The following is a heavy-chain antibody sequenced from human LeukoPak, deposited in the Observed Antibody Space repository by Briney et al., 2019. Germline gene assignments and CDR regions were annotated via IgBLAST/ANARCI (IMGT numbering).Heavy chain of an antibody. Sequence: SETLSLTCTVSGGSISSYYWSWIRQPAGKGLEWIGRIYISGSGSTNYNPSPKSRVTMSVDTSKNQFSLKLSSVTAADTAVYYCARVSGYDWESFYDYWGQGTLVTVSS. CDR2: IYISGSGST. V-gene: IGHV4-4*07. CDR3: ARVSGYDWESFYDY. CDR1: GGSISSYY. J-gene: IGHJ4*02. D-gene: IGHD5-12*01.